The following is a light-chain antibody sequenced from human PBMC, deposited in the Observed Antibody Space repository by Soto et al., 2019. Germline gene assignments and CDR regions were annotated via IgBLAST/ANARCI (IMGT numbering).Light chain of an antibody. V-gene: IGKV1-6*01. CDR2: AAS. Sequence: ASPMTQAPASLSASVGDSVMITCRASQGIRSELAWYQQKPGQATDLLIYAASTLHPRVPYRFSCSGSGTDCTPTISNLQPEDLETYYCLHESTYPRTLGQGTKVEIK. CDR1: QGIRSE. CDR3: LHESTYPRT. J-gene: IGKJ1*01.